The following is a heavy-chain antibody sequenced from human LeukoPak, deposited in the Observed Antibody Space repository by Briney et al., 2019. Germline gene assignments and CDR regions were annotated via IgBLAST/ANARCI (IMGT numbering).Heavy chain of an antibody. V-gene: IGHV1-18*01. CDR1: GYTFTSYG. J-gene: IGHJ4*02. D-gene: IGHD3/OR15-3a*01. CDR2: ISAYNGNT. CDR3: ARVGLDNY. Sequence: ASVTVSCKASGYTFTSYGISWVRQAPGQGLEWMGWISAYNGNTNYAQKVQGRVTMTRDTSISTAYMELSRLRSDDTAVYYCARVGLDNYWGQGTLVTVSS.